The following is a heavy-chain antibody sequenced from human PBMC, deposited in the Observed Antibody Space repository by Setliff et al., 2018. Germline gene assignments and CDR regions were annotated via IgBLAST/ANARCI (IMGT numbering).Heavy chain of an antibody. CDR2: FHTGGST. D-gene: IGHD3-3*01. V-gene: IGHV4-61*09. J-gene: IGHJ5*02. CDR3: ARAGPTVTFFRVLVISWWDP. CDR1: GDSISSGSYY. Sequence: PSETLSLTCTVSGDSISSGSYYWNWIRQPAGKGLEWIGHFHTGGSTNYNRSLRSRVSISVDTSKNQFSLKLSSVTAADTATYYCARAGPTVTFFRVLVISWWDPWGQGSLVTVSS.